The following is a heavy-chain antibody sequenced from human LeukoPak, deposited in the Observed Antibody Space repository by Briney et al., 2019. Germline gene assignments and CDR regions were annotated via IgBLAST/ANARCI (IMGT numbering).Heavy chain of an antibody. Sequence: GASVKVSCKASGYTFTSYDINWVRQATGQGLEWMGWMNPNSGNTGYAQKFQGRVTITRNTSISTAYMELSSLRSEDTAVYYCARALAIVDTAMPGWFDPWGQGTLVTVSS. J-gene: IGHJ5*02. CDR1: GYTFTSYD. D-gene: IGHD5-18*01. V-gene: IGHV1-8*03. CDR2: MNPNSGNT. CDR3: ARALAIVDTAMPGWFDP.